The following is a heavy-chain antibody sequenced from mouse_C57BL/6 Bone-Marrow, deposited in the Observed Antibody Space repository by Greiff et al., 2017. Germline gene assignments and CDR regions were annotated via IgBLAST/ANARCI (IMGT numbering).Heavy chain of an antibody. CDR1: GYTFTSYW. J-gene: IGHJ2*01. CDR2: IHPSDSDT. D-gene: IGHD1-1*01. Sequence: QVHLKQPGAELVKPGASVKVSCKASGYTFTSYWMHWVKQRPGQGLEWIGRIHPSDSDTNYNQKFKGKATMTVDKSSSTAYMQLSSLTSEDSAVYYCAIGITTVVATDYFDYWGQGTTLTVSS. V-gene: IGHV1-74*01. CDR3: AIGITTVVATDYFDY.